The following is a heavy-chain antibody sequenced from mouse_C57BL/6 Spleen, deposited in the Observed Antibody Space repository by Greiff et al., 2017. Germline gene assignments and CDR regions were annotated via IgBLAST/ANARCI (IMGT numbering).Heavy chain of an antibody. Sequence: QVQLQQPGAELVMPGASVKLSCKASGYTFTSYWMHWVKQRPGQGLEWIGEIDPSDSYTNYNQKFKGKSTLTVDKSSSTAYMQRISLTSEDSSVYYCARSDYASLAMDYWGQGTSVTVSS. V-gene: IGHV1-69*01. J-gene: IGHJ4*01. CDR2: IDPSDSYT. CDR1: GYTFTSYW. CDR3: ARSDYASLAMDY. D-gene: IGHD1-1*02.